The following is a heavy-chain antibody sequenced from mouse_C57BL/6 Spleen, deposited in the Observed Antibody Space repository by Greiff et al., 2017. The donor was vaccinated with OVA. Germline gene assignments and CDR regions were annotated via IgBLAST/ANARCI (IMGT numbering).Heavy chain of an antibody. CDR1: GFTFSDAW. CDR3: TLLLRSYWYFDV. J-gene: IGHJ1*03. Sequence: EVQGVESGGGLVQPGGSMKLSCAASGFTFSDAWMDWVRQSPEKGLEWVAEIRNKANNHATYYAESVKGRFTISRDDSKSSVYLQMNSLRAEDTGIYYCTLLLRSYWYFDVWGTGTTVTVSS. CDR2: IRNKANNHAT. V-gene: IGHV6-6*01. D-gene: IGHD1-1*01.